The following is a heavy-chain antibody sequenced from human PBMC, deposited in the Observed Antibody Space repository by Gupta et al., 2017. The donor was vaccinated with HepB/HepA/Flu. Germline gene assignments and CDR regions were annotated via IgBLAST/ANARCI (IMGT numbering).Heavy chain of an antibody. D-gene: IGHD2-21*01. V-gene: IGHV5-51*01. J-gene: IGHJ4*02. Sequence: EVLLVQSGAEVKRPGESLKISCKGSGYNFTTYWIGWVRQMPGKGLEWMGIIYPGDSDTRYSPSFQGQVTISADKSISTAYLQWSSLKASDNAMYYCARLSLISNYFDYWGQGTLVTVSS. CDR2: IYPGDSDT. CDR3: ARLSLISNYFDY. CDR1: GYNFTTYW.